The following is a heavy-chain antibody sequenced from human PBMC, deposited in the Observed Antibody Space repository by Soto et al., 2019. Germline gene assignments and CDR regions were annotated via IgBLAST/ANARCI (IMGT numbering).Heavy chain of an antibody. CDR2: IIPIFGTA. Sequence: QVELVQSGAEVKKPGSSVKVSCQASEDTFRNYAISWVRQAPGQGLEWMGGIIPIFGTANYAQKFQGRVTINADTFANTVYLELGSLRSEDTAVYYCASNKYDSSAYYYWYLGLWGRGTLVTVSS. CDR3: ASNKYDSSAYYYWYLGL. D-gene: IGHD3-22*01. V-gene: IGHV1-69*06. CDR1: EDTFRNYA. J-gene: IGHJ2*01.